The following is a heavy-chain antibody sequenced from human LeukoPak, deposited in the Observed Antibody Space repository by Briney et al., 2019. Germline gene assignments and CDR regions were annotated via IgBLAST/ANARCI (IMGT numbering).Heavy chain of an antibody. CDR3: ARARIAARLSPYYFDY. CDR1: GGSISSGDYY. Sequence: PSETLSLTCTVSGGSISSGDYYWSWIRQPPGKGLEWIGYIYYSGSTYYNPSLKSRVTISVDTSKNQFSLKLSSVTAADTAVYYCARARIAARLSPYYFDYWGQGILVTVSS. J-gene: IGHJ4*02. CDR2: IYYSGST. V-gene: IGHV4-30-4*01. D-gene: IGHD6-6*01.